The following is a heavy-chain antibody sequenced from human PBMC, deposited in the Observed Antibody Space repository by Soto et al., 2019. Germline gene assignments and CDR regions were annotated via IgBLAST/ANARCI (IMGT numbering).Heavy chain of an antibody. CDR3: ARESPTTRSFDY. V-gene: IGHV3-11*06. Sequence: GGSLRLSCAASGFTFSDYYMSWIRQAPGKGLEWVSYISSSSSYTNYADSVKGRFTISRDNAKNSLYLQMNSLRAEDTAVYYCARESPTTRSFDYWGQGTLVTVSS. J-gene: IGHJ4*02. CDR1: GFTFSDYY. CDR2: ISSSSSYT. D-gene: IGHD2-15*01.